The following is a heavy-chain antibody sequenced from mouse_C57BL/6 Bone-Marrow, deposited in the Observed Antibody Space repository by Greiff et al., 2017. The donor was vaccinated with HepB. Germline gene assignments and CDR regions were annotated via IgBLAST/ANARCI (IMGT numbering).Heavy chain of an antibody. J-gene: IGHJ4*01. V-gene: IGHV1-64*01. D-gene: IGHD1-2*01. Sequence: QVQLQQPGAELVKPGASVKLSCKASGYTFTSYWMHWVKQRPGQGLEWIGMIHPNSGSTNYNEKFKSKATLTVDKSSSTAYMQLSSLTSEDSAVYYCARPRGYGCAMDYWGQGTSVTVSS. CDR2: IHPNSGST. CDR3: ARPRGYGCAMDY. CDR1: GYTFTSYW.